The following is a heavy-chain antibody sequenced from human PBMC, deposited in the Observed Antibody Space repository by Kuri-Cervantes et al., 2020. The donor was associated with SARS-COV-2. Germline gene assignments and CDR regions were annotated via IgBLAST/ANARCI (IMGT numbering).Heavy chain of an antibody. Sequence: GESLKISCAASGFTFTTFAMSWVRQAPGKGLEWVSTINYNAESTYHADSVKDCFAISRDNSQKTLFLQMDNLRAEDTATYYCAKDSWAVVVSGAFDTWGQGTMVTVSS. CDR1: GFTFTTFA. CDR3: AKDSWAVVVSGAFDT. CDR2: INYNAEST. J-gene: IGHJ3*02. V-gene: IGHV3-23*01. D-gene: IGHD3-22*01.